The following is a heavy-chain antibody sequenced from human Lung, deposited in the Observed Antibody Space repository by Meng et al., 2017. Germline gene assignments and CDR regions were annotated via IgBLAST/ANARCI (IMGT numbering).Heavy chain of an antibody. J-gene: IGHJ4*02. CDR2: MNPNSGNT. CDR1: GYTFTNYD. D-gene: IGHD1-1*01. V-gene: IGHV1-8*01. CDR3: ATRNDGYDFDY. Sequence: QVQLVQAGAEVKKPGASVRVSCKASGYTFTNYDINWVRQATGQGLQWMGWMNPNSGNTGYAQKFQGRVTMTRNTSISTAYMELSSLRSEDTAVYYCATRNDGYDFDYWGQGTLVTVSS.